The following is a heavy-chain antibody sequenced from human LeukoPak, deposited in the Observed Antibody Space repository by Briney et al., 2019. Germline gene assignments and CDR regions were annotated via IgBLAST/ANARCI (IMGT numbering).Heavy chain of an antibody. Sequence: PGGSLRLSCAASGFTFNSYGMHWVRQAPGKGREWGAVISYDGSNNYSADSVKGRFTISRDNSKNTLYLQMNSLRAEDTAVYYCATDHGFHYGAYFDYWGQGTLVTVSS. CDR1: GFTFNSYG. CDR3: ATDHGFHYGAYFDY. CDR2: ISYDGSNN. J-gene: IGHJ4*02. V-gene: IGHV3-30*03. D-gene: IGHD4-17*01.